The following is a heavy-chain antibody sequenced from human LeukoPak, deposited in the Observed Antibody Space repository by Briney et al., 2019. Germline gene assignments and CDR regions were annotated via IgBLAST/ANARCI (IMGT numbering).Heavy chain of an antibody. CDR2: VYYNGSA. V-gene: IGHV4-59*01. Sequence: SETLSLTCTVSGDSINYYYWSWIRQSPGKGLEWIGYVYYNGSAKYNPPPKSRVTISVDMSKNQFSLKVSSVTAADTAIYYCARKGGHFDYWGQGTLVTVSS. J-gene: IGHJ4*02. D-gene: IGHD2-15*01. CDR3: ARKGGHFDY. CDR1: GDSINYYY.